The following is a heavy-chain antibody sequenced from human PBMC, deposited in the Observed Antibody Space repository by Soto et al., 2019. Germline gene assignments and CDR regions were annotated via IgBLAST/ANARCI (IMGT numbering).Heavy chain of an antibody. Sequence: QVQLEQSGAEVKKPGASVKVSCKSSGYTFNTYGISWVRQAPGQGLEWMGWISAFNGNTEYAQEFQGRVTMTTDTSTRTAHMELRSLRFDDTAVYYFARGLVVAAPPDYWGQGTLVTVSS. CDR2: ISAFNGNT. CDR3: ARGLVVAAPPDY. D-gene: IGHD2-15*01. J-gene: IGHJ4*02. CDR1: GYTFNTYG. V-gene: IGHV1-18*04.